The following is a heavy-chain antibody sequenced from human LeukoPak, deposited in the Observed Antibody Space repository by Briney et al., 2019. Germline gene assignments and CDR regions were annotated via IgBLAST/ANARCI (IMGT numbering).Heavy chain of an antibody. J-gene: IGHJ6*02. V-gene: IGHV3-30-3*01. CDR1: GFTFSSYA. CDR2: ISYDGSNK. CDR3: ARDGLPLGPQYYYYGMDV. D-gene: IGHD3-16*01. Sequence: PGGSLRLSCAASGFTFSSYAMHWVRQAPGKGLEWVAVISYDGSNKYYADSVKGRFTISRDNSKNTLYLQMNSLRAEDTAVYYCARDGLPLGPQYYYYGMDVWGQGTTVTVSS.